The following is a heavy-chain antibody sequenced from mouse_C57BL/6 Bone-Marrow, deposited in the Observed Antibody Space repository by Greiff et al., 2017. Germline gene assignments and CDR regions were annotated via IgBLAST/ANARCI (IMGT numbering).Heavy chain of an antibody. V-gene: IGHV1-66*01. CDR3: ALHYYGSLYYFDY. CDR1: GYSFTSYY. D-gene: IGHD1-1*01. J-gene: IGHJ2*02. CDR2: IYPGSGST. Sequence: VQVVESGPELVKPGASVKISCKASGYSFTSYYIHWVKQRPGQGLEWIGWIYPGSGSTKYNEKFKGKATLTADKSSSTAYMQLSSLTSEDSAVYYCALHYYGSLYYFDYWGQGTSLTVSS.